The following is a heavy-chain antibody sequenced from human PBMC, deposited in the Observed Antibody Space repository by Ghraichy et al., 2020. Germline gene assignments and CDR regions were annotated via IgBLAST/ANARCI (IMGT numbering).Heavy chain of an antibody. J-gene: IGHJ6*02. D-gene: IGHD3-10*01. CDR3: ARLIFAIVRGGKGFYYGLDD. CDR2: VYYTGTS. Sequence: SETLSLTCTVSGASINDHNWTWIRQPPGKGLEWIAFVYYTGTSYYSPSFQSRATISVDTSKSQFSLRLTSVTAADTAMYYYARLIFAIVRGGKGFYYGLDDWGQGTTITVS. CDR1: GASINDHN. V-gene: IGHV4-59*08.